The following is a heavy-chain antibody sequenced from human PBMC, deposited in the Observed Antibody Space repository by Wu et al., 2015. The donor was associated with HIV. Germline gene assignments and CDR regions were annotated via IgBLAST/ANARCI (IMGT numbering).Heavy chain of an antibody. V-gene: IGHV1-69*12. J-gene: IGHJ4*02. D-gene: IGHD3-22*01. CDR2: IIPIFGTA. Sequence: QVQLVQSGAEVKKPGSSVKVSCKASGGTFSSYAISWVRQAPGQGLEWMGGIIPIFGTANYAQKFQGRVTITADESTSTAYMELSSLRSEDTAVYYCARDGEYYYDSSRNLSFDYWGQGTLVTVSS. CDR1: GGTFSSYA. CDR3: ARDGEYYYDSSRNLSFDY.